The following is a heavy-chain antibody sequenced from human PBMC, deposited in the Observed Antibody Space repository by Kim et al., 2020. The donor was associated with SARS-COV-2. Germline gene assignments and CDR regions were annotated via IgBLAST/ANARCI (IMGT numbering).Heavy chain of an antibody. CDR3: AGRIVGASTDY. Sequence: TYYADSVKGRFTIAKDNAKNSLYLQMNSLGAEDTAVYYCAGRIVGASTDYWGQGTLVTVSS. V-gene: IGHV3-11*01. D-gene: IGHD1-26*01. J-gene: IGHJ4*02. CDR2: T.